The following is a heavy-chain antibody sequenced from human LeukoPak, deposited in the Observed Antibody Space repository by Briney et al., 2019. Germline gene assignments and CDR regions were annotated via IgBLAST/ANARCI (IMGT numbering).Heavy chain of an antibody. V-gene: IGHV3-30-3*01. Sequence: GGSLRLSCAASGFTFSSYAMHWVRQAPGKGLEWVAVISYDGSNKYYADSVKGRFTISRDNSKNTLYLQMNSLRAEDTAVYYCARLGSSGYFDYWGQGTLVTVSS. D-gene: IGHD3-22*01. CDR3: ARLGSSGYFDY. J-gene: IGHJ4*02. CDR1: GFTFSSYA. CDR2: ISYDGSNK.